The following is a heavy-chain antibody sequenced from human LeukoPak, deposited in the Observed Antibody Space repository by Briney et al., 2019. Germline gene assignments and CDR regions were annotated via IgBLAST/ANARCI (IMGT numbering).Heavy chain of an antibody. Sequence: GGSLRLSCAASGFTFSSYWMSWVRQAPGKGLEWVANIKQDGSEKYSVDSVKGRFTISRDNAKNSLYMQMNSMRAEDTAVYYCARVMSASVWRSYGSYYYYYMDIWGKGTTVTVSS. CDR2: IKQDGSEK. CDR3: ARVMSASVWRSYGSYYYYYMDI. J-gene: IGHJ6*03. CDR1: GFTFSSYW. D-gene: IGHD3-16*01. V-gene: IGHV3-7*01.